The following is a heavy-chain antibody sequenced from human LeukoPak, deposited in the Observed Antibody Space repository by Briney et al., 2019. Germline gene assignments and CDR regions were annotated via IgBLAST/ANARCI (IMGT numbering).Heavy chain of an antibody. J-gene: IGHJ1*01. D-gene: IGHD4-17*01. CDR3: ARSDYGDYHFQH. CDR2: INHSGST. CDR1: GGSISSGGYY. V-gene: IGHV4-61*08. Sequence: SGTLSLTCTVSGGSISSGGYYWSWIRQPPGKGLEWIGEINHSGSTNYNPSLKSRVTISVDTSKNQFSLKLSSVTAADTAVYYCARSDYGDYHFQHWGQGTLVTVSS.